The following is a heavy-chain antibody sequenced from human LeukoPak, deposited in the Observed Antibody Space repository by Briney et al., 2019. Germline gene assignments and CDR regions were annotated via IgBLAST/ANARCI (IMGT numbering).Heavy chain of an antibody. Sequence: GGSLRLSCAASGFTFSSYWMHWVRHAPGKGLVWVSRINSDGSTTSYADSVMGRFTISRDNAKNTLYLQMNSLRAEDTAVYYCARVIYSGWEGELSDWGQGTLVTVSS. CDR3: ARVIYSGWEGELSD. V-gene: IGHV3-74*01. J-gene: IGHJ4*02. D-gene: IGHD6-19*01. CDR1: GFTFSSYW. CDR2: INSDGSTT.